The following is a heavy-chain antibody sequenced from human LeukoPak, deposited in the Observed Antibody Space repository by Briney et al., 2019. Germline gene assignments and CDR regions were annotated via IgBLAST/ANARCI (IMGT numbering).Heavy chain of an antibody. CDR2: SSAYNGDT. D-gene: IGHD3-22*01. CDR3: ARDLTHRRNYDNSGYQIVPAF. CDR1: GYTFAMFG. Sequence: GASVKVSCKASGYTFAMFGISWVRQAPGQGFEWMGRSSAYNGDTKYSQRFQGRVTMSADTSTNTAYMDLRSLRSDDMAVYYCARDLTHRRNYDNSGYQIVPAFWGQGTLVTVSS. J-gene: IGHJ4*02. V-gene: IGHV1-18*03.